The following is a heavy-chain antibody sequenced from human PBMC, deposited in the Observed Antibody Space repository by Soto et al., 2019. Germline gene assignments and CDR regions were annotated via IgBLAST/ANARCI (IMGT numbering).Heavy chain of an antibody. CDR2: ISYDGSNK. CDR1: GFTFSSYG. V-gene: IGHV3-30*18. Sequence: SLRLSCAASGFTFSSYGMHWVRQAPGKGLEWVAVISYDGSNKYYADSVKGRFTISRDNSKNTLYLQMNSLRAEDTAVYYCAKDSHFRAFGVVISYYFDYWGQGTLVTVSS. J-gene: IGHJ4*02. CDR3: AKDSHFRAFGVVISYYFDY. D-gene: IGHD3-3*01.